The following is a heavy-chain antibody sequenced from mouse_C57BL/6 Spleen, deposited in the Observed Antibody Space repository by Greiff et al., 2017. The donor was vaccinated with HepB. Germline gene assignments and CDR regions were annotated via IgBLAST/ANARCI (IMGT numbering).Heavy chain of an antibody. Sequence: VQLQQSGAELVRPGASVTLSCKASGYTFTDYEMHWVKQTPVHGLEWIGAIDPETGGTAYNQKFKGKAILTADKSSSTAYMELRSLTSEDSAVYYCTRWGLLLFAYWGQGTLVTVSA. V-gene: IGHV1-15*01. D-gene: IGHD2-3*01. J-gene: IGHJ3*01. CDR2: IDPETGGT. CDR3: TRWGLLLFAY. CDR1: GYTFTDYE.